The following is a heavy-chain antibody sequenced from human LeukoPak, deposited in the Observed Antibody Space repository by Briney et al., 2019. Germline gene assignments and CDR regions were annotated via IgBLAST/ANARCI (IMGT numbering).Heavy chain of an antibody. J-gene: IGHJ4*02. V-gene: IGHV1-69*02. CDR3: ATVDYGGYFDY. CDR1: GGCFSSYT. D-gene: IGHD4/OR15-4a*01. Sequence: ASVKVSCKASGGCFSSYTISWVRQAPGQGLEWMGRIIPILGIANYAQKFQGRVAITADKSTSTAYMELSSLRSEDTAVYYCATVDYGGYFDYWGQGTLVTVSS. CDR2: IIPILGIA.